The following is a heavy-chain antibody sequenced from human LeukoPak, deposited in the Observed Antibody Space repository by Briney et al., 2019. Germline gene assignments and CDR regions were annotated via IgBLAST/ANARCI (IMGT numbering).Heavy chain of an antibody. CDR1: GFTFSSYG. J-gene: IGHJ4*02. CDR3: ARDMGATGEPDY. Sequence: GRSLRLSCAASGFTFSSYGMHWFRQDPGKGLEWVSYSSFDGLTTYYADSVKGRFTISRDNAKNLLFLQMNSLRADDTAMYYCARDMGATGEPDYWGQGTLVTVSS. CDR2: SSFDGLTT. V-gene: IGHV3-48*04. D-gene: IGHD7-27*01.